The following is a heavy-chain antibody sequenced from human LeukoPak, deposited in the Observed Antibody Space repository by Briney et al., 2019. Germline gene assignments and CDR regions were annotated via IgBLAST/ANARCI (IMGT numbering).Heavy chain of an antibody. CDR2: ISYDGSNK. Sequence: GGSLRLSCAASGFTFSSYAMHWVRQAPSKGLEWVAVISYDGSNKYYADSVKGRFTISRDNSKNTLYLQMNSLRAEDTAVYYCATGEFYFDYWGQGTLVTVSP. CDR3: ATGEFYFDY. V-gene: IGHV3-30-3*01. CDR1: GFTFSSYA. J-gene: IGHJ4*02. D-gene: IGHD3-10*01.